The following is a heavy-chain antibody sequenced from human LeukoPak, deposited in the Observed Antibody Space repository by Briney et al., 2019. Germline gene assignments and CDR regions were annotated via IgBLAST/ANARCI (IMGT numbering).Heavy chain of an antibody. Sequence: SETLSLTCTVSGGSISSSSYYWGWIRQPPGKGLEWIGSMYYSGSTYHNSSLKSRVTISVDTSKNQFSLKLSSVTAADTAVYYCARETYYYDSSGYYYGGNFDYWGQGTLVTVSS. CDR3: ARETYYYDSSGYYYGGNFDY. D-gene: IGHD3-22*01. V-gene: IGHV4-39*07. J-gene: IGHJ4*02. CDR2: MYYSGST. CDR1: GGSISSSSYY.